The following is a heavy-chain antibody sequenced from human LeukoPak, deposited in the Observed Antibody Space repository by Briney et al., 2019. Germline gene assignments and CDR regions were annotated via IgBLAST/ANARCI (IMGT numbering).Heavy chain of an antibody. Sequence: TSQTLSLTCTVSGGSISIGGYYWSWIRQHPGKGLEWIGYIYYSGSTYYNPSLKSRVTISVDTSKNQFSLKLSSVTAADTAVYYCARDSSRLLPPKMAFDIWGQGTMVTVSS. V-gene: IGHV4-31*03. CDR1: GGSISIGGYY. J-gene: IGHJ3*02. CDR3: ARDSSRLLPPKMAFDI. CDR2: IYYSGST. D-gene: IGHD3-22*01.